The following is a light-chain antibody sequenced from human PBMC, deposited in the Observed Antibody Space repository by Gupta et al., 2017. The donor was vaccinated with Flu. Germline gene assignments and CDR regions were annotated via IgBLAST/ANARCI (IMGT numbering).Light chain of an antibody. CDR3: QQYHILPYT. Sequence: GDRVTITCQASQDITNYLNWYQQKPGKAPKLLIDDASTLETGVPSRFSGSGSGTLFTFTISSLQPEDIATYYCQQYHILPYTFGQGTKLEIK. CDR1: QDITNY. CDR2: DAS. J-gene: IGKJ2*01. V-gene: IGKV1-33*01.